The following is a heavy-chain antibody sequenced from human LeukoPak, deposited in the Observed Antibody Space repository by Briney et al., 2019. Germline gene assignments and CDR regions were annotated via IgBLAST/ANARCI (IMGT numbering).Heavy chain of an antibody. V-gene: IGHV1-2*02. Sequence: ASVKVSCKASGYTFTGYYKHWVRQAPGQGLEWMGWINPNSGGTNYAQKFQGRVTMTRDTSISTAYMELSRLRSDDTAVYYCATPERGYSGYDFGSWGQGTLVTVSS. CDR2: INPNSGGT. D-gene: IGHD5-12*01. J-gene: IGHJ4*02. CDR3: ATPERGYSGYDFGS. CDR1: GYTFTGYY.